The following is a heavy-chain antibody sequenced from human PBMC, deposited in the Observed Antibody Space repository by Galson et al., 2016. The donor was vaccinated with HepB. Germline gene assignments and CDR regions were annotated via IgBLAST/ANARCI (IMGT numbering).Heavy chain of an antibody. J-gene: IGHJ6*02. Sequence: SLRLSCAASGFTVSDNYMTWVRQAPGKGLEWVSILYRGGTINYADSVKGRFTISRANSRNTLHLEMNSLRADDTAVYYCARYCSTTTCQTGGAMDVWGQGTTVTVSS. D-gene: IGHD2-2*01. V-gene: IGHV3-53*01. CDR2: LYRGGTI. CDR1: GFTVSDNY. CDR3: ARYCSTTTCQTGGAMDV.